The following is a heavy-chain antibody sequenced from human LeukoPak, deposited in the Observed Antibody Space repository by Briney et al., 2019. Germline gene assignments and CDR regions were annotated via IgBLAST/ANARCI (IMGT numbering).Heavy chain of an antibody. CDR3: ARDHYCSGGSCYYY. D-gene: IGHD2-15*01. V-gene: IGHV4-34*01. CDR1: GGSFSGYY. CDR2: INHSGST. J-gene: IGHJ4*02. Sequence: PSETLSLTCAVYGGSFSGYYWSWIRQPPGKGLEWIGEINHSGSTNYNPSLKSRVTISVDTSKNQFSLKLSSVTAADTAVYYCARDHYCSGGSCYYYWGQGTLVTVSS.